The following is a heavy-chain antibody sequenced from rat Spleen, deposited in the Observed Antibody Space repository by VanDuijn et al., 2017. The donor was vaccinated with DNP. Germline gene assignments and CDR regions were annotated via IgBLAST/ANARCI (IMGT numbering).Heavy chain of an antibody. D-gene: IGHD1-6*01. V-gene: IGHV2S12*01. Sequence: QVQLKESGPGLVQPSQTLSLTCTVSGFSLTSYHVSWVRQPPGKGLEWIAVISSGGSTHYNSALKSRLSISRDTSKSQVFLKMKSLNTEDTACYCCTGVMYTTDYVMDAWGQGASVTVSS. CDR2: ISSGGST. J-gene: IGHJ4*01. CDR1: GFSLTSYH. CDR3: TGVMYTTDYVMDA.